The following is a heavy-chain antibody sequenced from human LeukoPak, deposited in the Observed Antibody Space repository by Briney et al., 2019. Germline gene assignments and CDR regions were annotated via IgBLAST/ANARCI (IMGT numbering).Heavy chain of an antibody. CDR1: GYTFTSYA. J-gene: IGHJ3*02. Sequence: ASVKVSCKASGYTFTSYAMNWVRQAPGQGLEWMGWINTNTGNPTYAQGFTGRFVFSLDTSVSTAYLQISSLKAEDTAVYYCARMLLWFGELHDAFDIWGQGTMVTVSS. CDR2: INTNTGNP. D-gene: IGHD3-10*01. V-gene: IGHV7-4-1*02. CDR3: ARMLLWFGELHDAFDI.